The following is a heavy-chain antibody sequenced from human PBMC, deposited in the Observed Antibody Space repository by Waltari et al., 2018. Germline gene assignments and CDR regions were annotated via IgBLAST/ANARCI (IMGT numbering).Heavy chain of an antibody. D-gene: IGHD4-17*01. Sequence: QLQLQESGPGLVKPSETLSLTCTVSGGSISSSSYYWGWIRQPPGTGLEWIGSIYYSGSTYYNPSLKSRVTISVDTSKNQFSLKLSSVTAADTAVYYCARGLTTVTTGYYYYYGMDVWGQGTTVTVSS. J-gene: IGHJ6*02. CDR2: IYYSGST. V-gene: IGHV4-39*07. CDR3: ARGLTTVTTGYYYYYGMDV. CDR1: GGSISSSSYY.